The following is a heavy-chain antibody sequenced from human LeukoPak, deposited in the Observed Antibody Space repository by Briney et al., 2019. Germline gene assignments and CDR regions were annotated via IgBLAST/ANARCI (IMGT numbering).Heavy chain of an antibody. V-gene: IGHV3-66*01. CDR1: GFTVSSNY. D-gene: IGHD2-2*01. CDR3: AKYGGYCSSTSCYHSY. J-gene: IGHJ4*02. Sequence: KPGGSLRLSCAASGFTVSSNYMSWVRQAPGKGLEWVSVIYTGGSTHSADSVKGRFTISRDNSKNTLYLQMNSLRAEDTAVYYCAKYGGYCSSTSCYHSYWGQGTLVTVSS. CDR2: IYTGGST.